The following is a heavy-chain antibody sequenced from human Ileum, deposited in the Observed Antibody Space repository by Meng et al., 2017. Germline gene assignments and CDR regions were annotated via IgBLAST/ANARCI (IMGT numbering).Heavy chain of an antibody. V-gene: IGHV4-31*03. J-gene: IGHJ5*02. D-gene: IGHD3/OR15-3a*01. CDR1: GGSISSGGYY. CDR2: IFYSGST. CDR3: ARVRRGLGLRFDP. Sequence: QGRRQESGARLVKSSQTLSCTCTVSGGSISSGGYYWGWIRQHPGKGLEWIGYIFYSGSTYYNSSLKSRINISVDTSKNQFSLKVSSVTAADTAVYYCARVRRGLGLRFDPWGQGTLVTVSS.